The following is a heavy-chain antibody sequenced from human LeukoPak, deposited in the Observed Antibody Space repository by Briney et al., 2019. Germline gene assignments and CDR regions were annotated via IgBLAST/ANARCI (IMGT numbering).Heavy chain of an antibody. CDR1: GYSISSGYY. CDR2: IYHSGST. Sequence: KPSETLSLTCGVSGYSISSGYYWGWIRQPPGKGLEWIGSIYHSGSTYYHPPLKSRVTISVDTSKNQFSLRLSSVTAADTAVYYCARVGGPFDIWGQGPMVTVSS. D-gene: IGHD3-16*01. V-gene: IGHV4-38-2*01. CDR3: ARVGGPFDI. J-gene: IGHJ3*02.